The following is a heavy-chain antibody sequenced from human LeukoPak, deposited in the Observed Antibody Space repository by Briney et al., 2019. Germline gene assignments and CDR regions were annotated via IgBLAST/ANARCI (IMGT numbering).Heavy chain of an antibody. V-gene: IGHV4-59*01. CDR1: GGSISDYY. Sequence: KPSETLSHTCTVSGGSISDYYWGWFRQPPGKGLEWIGYIHDSGRTNYNASLKGRASISVDTSRRQFSLKLTSVTAADTAIYYCTAGGGWLTDYWGQGTLVTVSS. D-gene: IGHD5-24*01. CDR2: IHDSGRT. J-gene: IGHJ4*02. CDR3: TAGGGWLTDY.